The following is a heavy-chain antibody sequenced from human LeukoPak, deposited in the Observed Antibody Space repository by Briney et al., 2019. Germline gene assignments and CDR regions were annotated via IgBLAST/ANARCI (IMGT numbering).Heavy chain of an antibody. CDR1: GYTFTSYG. CDR3: ARPFLYSSSWYRESYYFDY. V-gene: IGHV1-18*01. D-gene: IGHD6-13*01. Sequence: ASVKVSCKASGYTFTSYGISWVRQAPGQGLEWMGWISAHNGNTNYAQKLQGRVTMTTDTSTSTAYMELRSLRSDDTAVYYCARPFLYSSSWYRESYYFDYWGQGTLVTVSS. J-gene: IGHJ4*02. CDR2: ISAHNGNT.